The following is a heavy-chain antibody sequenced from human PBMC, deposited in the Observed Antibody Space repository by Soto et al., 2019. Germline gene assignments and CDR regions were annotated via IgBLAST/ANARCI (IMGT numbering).Heavy chain of an antibody. CDR1: GFTFSSYG. CDR3: ARDRSLLLESGLDY. D-gene: IGHD2-15*01. J-gene: IGHJ4*02. V-gene: IGHV3-33*01. Sequence: QVQLVESGGGVVQPGRSLGLSCAASGFTFSSYGMHWVRQAPGKGLEWVAVIWYDGSNKYYADSVKGRFTISRDNSKNTLYLQMNSLRAEDTAVYYCARDRSLLLESGLDYWGQGTLVTVSS. CDR2: IWYDGSNK.